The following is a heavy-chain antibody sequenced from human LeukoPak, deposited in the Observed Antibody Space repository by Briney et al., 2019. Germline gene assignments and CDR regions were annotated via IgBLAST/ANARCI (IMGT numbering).Heavy chain of an antibody. CDR2: ISYDGSNK. CDR1: GFTFSSCC. J-gene: IGHJ4*02. V-gene: IGHV3-33*05. Sequence: PGGSLRLSCAASGFTFSSCCMHWVRQAPGKGLEWVAVISYDGSNKYYAGSVKGRFTISRDNSKSTLYLQMNSLRAEDTAVYYCARVRPGSNYVDFDYWGQGTLVTVSS. D-gene: IGHD4-11*01. CDR3: ARVRPGSNYVDFDY.